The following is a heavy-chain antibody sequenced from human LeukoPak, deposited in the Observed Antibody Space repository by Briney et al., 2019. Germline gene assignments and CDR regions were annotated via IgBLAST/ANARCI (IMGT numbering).Heavy chain of an antibody. V-gene: IGHV4-30-4*08. CDR1: GVSISSGDYY. D-gene: IGHD6-19*01. J-gene: IGHJ4*02. CDR2: IYYSEST. CDR3: ARGGWYVDY. Sequence: SETLSLTCTVSGVSISSGDYYWSWIRQPPGKGLEWIGYIYYSESTNYNPSLKSRVTISLDTSKNQFSLKVISVTAADTAVYYCARGGWYVDYWGQGTLVTVSS.